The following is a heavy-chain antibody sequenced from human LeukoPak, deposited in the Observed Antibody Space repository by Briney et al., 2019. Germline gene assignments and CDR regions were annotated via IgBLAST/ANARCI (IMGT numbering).Heavy chain of an antibody. CDR1: GFVFKNYW. D-gene: IGHD2-21*02. V-gene: IGHV3-7*01. J-gene: IGHJ4*01. CDR3: GKSEVTIPDSH. Sequence: QSGGSLRLSCAASGFVFKNYWMSWVRQAPGKGLERLANINYDGSQKYHVDSVKGRFTISRDNAKNSLYLQMNSLRVEDTAVYYCGKSEVTIPDSHWGQGTPVTVSS. CDR2: INYDGSQK.